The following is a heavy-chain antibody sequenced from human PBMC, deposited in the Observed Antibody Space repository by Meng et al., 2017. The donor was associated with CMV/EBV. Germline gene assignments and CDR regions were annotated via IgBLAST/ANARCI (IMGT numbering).Heavy chain of an antibody. Sequence: SVTVSCKASGGTLSSYSIRWVRQAPGQGLEWMGGIIPISGTANYAQKFQGGVTNTPDESTSTDYKELSSLRSEDTAVYYFARTVVVAAVPEGWFDHWGQGTLVTVSS. V-gene: IGHV1-69*13. J-gene: IGHJ5*02. CDR3: ARTVVVAAVPEGWFDH. CDR2: IIPISGTA. CDR1: GGTLSSYS. D-gene: IGHD2-2*01.